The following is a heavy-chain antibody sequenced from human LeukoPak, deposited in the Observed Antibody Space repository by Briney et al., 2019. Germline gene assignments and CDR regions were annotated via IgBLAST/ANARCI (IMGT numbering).Heavy chain of an antibody. V-gene: IGHV3-21*01. D-gene: IGHD5-12*01. Sequence: PGGSLRLSCAASGFTFSSYSMNWVRQAPGKGLEWVSSISSSSSYIYYADSVKGRFTISRDNAKNTLYLQMNSLRAEDTAVYYCATGYSGYLFDYWGQGTLVTVSS. CDR3: ATGYSGYLFDY. CDR1: GFTFSSYS. CDR2: ISSSSSYI. J-gene: IGHJ4*02.